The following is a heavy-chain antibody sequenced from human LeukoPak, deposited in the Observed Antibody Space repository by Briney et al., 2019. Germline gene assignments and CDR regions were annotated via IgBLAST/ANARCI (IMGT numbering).Heavy chain of an antibody. V-gene: IGHV3-23*01. CDR2: ISGSGGST. CDR1: GFTFSSYA. J-gene: IGHJ5*02. Sequence: GGSLRLSCAASGFTFSSYAMSWVRQAPGKGLGWVSGISGSGGSTNYADSVKGRFTISRDNSKNTLYLQMNSLRAEDTAVYYCVRGGFDPWGQGTLVTVSS. CDR3: VRGGFDP.